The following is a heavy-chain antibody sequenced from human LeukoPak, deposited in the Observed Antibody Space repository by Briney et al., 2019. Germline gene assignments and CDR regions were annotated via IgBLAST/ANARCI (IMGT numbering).Heavy chain of an antibody. D-gene: IGHD4-17*01. J-gene: IGHJ4*02. CDR1: GGSFSGYY. CDR2: INHSGST. V-gene: IGHV4-34*01. Sequence: PSETLSLTCAVYGGSFSGYYWSWIRQPPGKGLEWIGEINHSGSTNYNPSLKCRVTISVDTSKNQFSLKLSSVTAADTAVYYCASSTTVTTFDYWGQGTLVTVSS. CDR3: ASSTTVTTFDY.